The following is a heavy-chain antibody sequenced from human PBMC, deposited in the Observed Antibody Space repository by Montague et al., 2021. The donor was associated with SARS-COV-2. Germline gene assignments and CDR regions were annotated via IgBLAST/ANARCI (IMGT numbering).Heavy chain of an antibody. J-gene: IGHJ4*02. V-gene: IGHV2-70*01. CDR3: ARIRDYDILTGSYSGFDY. Sequence: PALVTPTQTLTLTCTSSGFSLSTSGMCVSWIRQPPGKALEWLALIDWDDDKYYSTSLKTRLTISKDTSKNQVVLTMTNMDPADTATYYCARIRDYDILTGSYSGFDYWGQGTLVTVSS. CDR1: GFSLSTSGMC. D-gene: IGHD3-9*01. CDR2: IDWDDDK.